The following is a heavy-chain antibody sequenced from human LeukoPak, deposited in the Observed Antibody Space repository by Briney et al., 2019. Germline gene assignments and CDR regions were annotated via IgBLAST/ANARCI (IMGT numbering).Heavy chain of an antibody. V-gene: IGHV1-18*01. CDR3: ARETGYSGYDWKNYYGLDV. J-gene: IGHJ6*02. CDR2: ISGYNGNT. Sequence: ASVKVSCKASGYTFTSYGISWVRQAPGQGLEWMGWISGYNGNTNCAQKFQGRVTMTTDTSTSTAYMELRSLRSDDTAVYYCARETGYSGYDWKNYYGLDVWGQGTTVTVSS. D-gene: IGHD5-12*01. CDR1: GYTFTSYG.